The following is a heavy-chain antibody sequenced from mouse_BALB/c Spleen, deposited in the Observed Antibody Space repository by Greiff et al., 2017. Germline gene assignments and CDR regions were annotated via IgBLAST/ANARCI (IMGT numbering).Heavy chain of an antibody. D-gene: IGHD2-3*01. J-gene: IGHJ4*01. CDR2: IWSGGST. Sequence: VHLVESGPGLVQPSQSLSITCTVSGFSLTSYGVHWVRQSPGKGLEWLGVIWSGGSTDYNAAFISRLSISKDNSKSQVFFKMNSLQANDTAIYYCARRGTYDGYYAMDYWGQGTSVTVSS. V-gene: IGHV2-2*02. CDR1: GFSLTSYG. CDR3: ARRGTYDGYYAMDY.